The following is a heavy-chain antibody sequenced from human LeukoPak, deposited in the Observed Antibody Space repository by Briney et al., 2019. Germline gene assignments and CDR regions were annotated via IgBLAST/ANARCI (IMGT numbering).Heavy chain of an antibody. CDR3: ARAGKYYYYYYGMDV. CDR2: IIPILGIA. Sequence: SVKVSCKASGGTFSSYAISWVRQAPGQRLEWMGRIIPILGIANYAQKFQGRVTITADKSTSTAYMELSSLRSEDTAVYYCARAGKYYYYYYGMDVWGQGTTVTVSS. V-gene: IGHV1-69*04. D-gene: IGHD3-10*01. CDR1: GGTFSSYA. J-gene: IGHJ6*02.